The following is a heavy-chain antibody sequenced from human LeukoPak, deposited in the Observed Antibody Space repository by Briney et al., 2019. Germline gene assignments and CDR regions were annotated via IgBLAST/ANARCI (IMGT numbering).Heavy chain of an antibody. Sequence: GGTLSLSCATSGFTFSSYAMNWVRQAPGQGLEWVSGISGSGGSTYYADSVKGRFTSSRDNSKNALYLQMHSLRPEDTAVYYCAKEKGPYYYDSSGSDYWGQGTLVTVSS. CDR2: ISGSGGST. V-gene: IGHV3-23*01. J-gene: IGHJ4*02. CDR1: GFTFSSYA. D-gene: IGHD3-22*01. CDR3: AKEKGPYYYDSSGSDY.